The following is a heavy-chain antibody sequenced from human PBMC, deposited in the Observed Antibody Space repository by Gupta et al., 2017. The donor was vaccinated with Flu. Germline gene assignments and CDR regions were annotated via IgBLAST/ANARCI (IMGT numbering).Heavy chain of an antibody. CDR3: ARDTYSYGLDV. CDR2: INRDGSAT. J-gene: IGHJ6*02. CDR1: TFSKDW. V-gene: IGHV3-7*01. Sequence: TFSKDWMSWVRLPPGKGPEWVANINRDGSATYYVDSVKGRFTISRDNAKNSLFLQMSSLRAEDTALYYCARDTYSYGLDVWGQGTTVTV.